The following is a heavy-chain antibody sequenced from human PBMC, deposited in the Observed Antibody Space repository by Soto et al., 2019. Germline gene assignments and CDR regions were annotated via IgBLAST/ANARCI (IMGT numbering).Heavy chain of an antibody. CDR1: GFTFTSYA. V-gene: IGHV3-23*01. CDR2: ISGSGGST. J-gene: IGHJ2*01. CDR3: AKRTTGWYFDL. Sequence: EVQLLESGGGLVQPGGSLRLSCAASGFTFTSYAMNWVRQAPGKGLEWVSVISGSGGSTYYADSVKGRFTISRDNCKNTLYLQMSSLRAEDTAVYYCAKRTTGWYFDLWGRGTLVTVSS.